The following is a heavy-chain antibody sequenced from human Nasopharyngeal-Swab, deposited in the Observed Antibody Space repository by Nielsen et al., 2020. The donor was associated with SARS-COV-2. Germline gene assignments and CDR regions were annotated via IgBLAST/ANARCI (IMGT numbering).Heavy chain of an antibody. Sequence: SVKVSCKASGGTFSSYAISWVRQGPGQGLEWMGRIIPIFGIANYAQKLQGRVTITADKSTSTAYMELSSLRYEETAVYYSASQGGGDYYDSRRYYNYVMDVWGQGTTVTVSS. V-gene: IGHV1-69*04. J-gene: IGHJ6*02. CDR1: GGTFSSYA. CDR2: IIPIFGIA. D-gene: IGHD3-22*01. CDR3: ASQGGGDYYDSRRYYNYVMDV.